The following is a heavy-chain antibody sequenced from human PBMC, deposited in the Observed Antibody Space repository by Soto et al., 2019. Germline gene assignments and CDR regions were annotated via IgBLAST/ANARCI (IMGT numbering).Heavy chain of an antibody. CDR2: INAGNGNT. J-gene: IGHJ4*02. CDR1: GYTFTSYA. V-gene: IGHV1-3*01. Sequence: ASVNVSCKSSGYTFTSYAIHWGRQAPGQRLEWMGWINAGNGNTKYSQKFQGRVTITRDTSASTAYMELSSLRSEDTAVYYCARHYGSGSYSIYYFDYWGQGTLVTVSS. D-gene: IGHD3-10*01. CDR3: ARHYGSGSYSIYYFDY.